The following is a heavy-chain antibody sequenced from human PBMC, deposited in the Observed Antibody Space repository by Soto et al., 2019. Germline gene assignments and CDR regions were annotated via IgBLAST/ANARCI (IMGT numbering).Heavy chain of an antibody. V-gene: IGHV4-30-4*01. CDR2: ICYSGST. D-gene: IGHD5-12*01. J-gene: IGHJ4*02. CDR1: GDSLSSADYC. CDR3: AREESGLFDY. Sequence: SETLSLTCTVSGDSLSSADYCWSWIRQAPGKGLEWIGYICYSGSTYHNPSLKSRTSMSVDTSKKQFSLKLTSLTAADTAVYYCAREESGLFDYWGQGRLVTVSS.